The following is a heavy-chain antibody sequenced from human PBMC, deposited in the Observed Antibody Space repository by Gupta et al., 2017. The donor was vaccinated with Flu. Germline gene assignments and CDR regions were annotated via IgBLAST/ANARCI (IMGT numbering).Heavy chain of an antibody. J-gene: IGHJ5*02. CDR2: MNPNSGNT. CDR3: ARDDLPSFAIVGASGRTVWFDP. D-gene: IGHD1-26*01. V-gene: IGHV1-8*01. CDR1: GYTFTSYD. Sequence: QVQLVQSGAEVKKPGASVKVSCKASGYTFTSYDINWVRQATGQGLEWMGWMNPNSGNTGYAQKFQGRVTMTRNTSISTAYMELSSLRSEDTAVYYCARDDLPSFAIVGASGRTVWFDPWGQGTLVTVSS.